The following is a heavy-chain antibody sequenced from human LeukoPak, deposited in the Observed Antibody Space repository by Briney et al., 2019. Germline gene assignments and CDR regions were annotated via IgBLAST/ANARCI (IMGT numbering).Heavy chain of an antibody. D-gene: IGHD1-26*01. V-gene: IGHV1-69*13. CDR2: IFPIFATA. CDR1: GGTFSSDA. CDR3: ARESGSYEAYFHY. J-gene: IGHJ4*02. Sequence: SVKVSCKASGGTFSSDAISWVRQAPGQGLEWMGRIFPIFATANYAQKFQGRVTITADESTSTAYMELSSLRSEDTAVYYCARESGSYEAYFHYWRQGTLVTVSS.